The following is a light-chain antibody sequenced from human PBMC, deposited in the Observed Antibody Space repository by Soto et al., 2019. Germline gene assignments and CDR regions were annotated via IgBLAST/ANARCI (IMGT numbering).Light chain of an antibody. V-gene: IGKV3-20*01. CDR3: QQYGSSPPVT. J-gene: IGKJ4*01. Sequence: EIVLTQSPGTLSLSPGERATLSCRASQSVSSSYLAWYQRKPGQAPRLLIYGASSRATGIPDRFSGSGSGTDFTLTIRRLEPEDFAVYYGQQYGSSPPVTFGGGTKVEIK. CDR2: GAS. CDR1: QSVSSSY.